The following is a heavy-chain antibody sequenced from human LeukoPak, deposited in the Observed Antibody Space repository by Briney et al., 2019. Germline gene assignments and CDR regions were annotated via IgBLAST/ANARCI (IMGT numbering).Heavy chain of an antibody. J-gene: IGHJ4*02. CDR2: INWNGDST. CDR1: GFTVSSNY. Sequence: GGSLRLSCAASGFTVSSNYMTWVRQAPGKGLEWVSGINWNGDSTDYADSVKGRFTISRDNAKNSLYLQMNSLRAEDTALYYCARDLRVVITGSFDSWGQGTLVTVSS. CDR3: ARDLRVVITGSFDS. V-gene: IGHV3-20*04. D-gene: IGHD3-22*01.